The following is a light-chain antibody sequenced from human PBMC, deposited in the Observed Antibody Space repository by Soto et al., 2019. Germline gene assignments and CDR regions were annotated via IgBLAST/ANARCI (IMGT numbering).Light chain of an antibody. V-gene: IGKV1-39*01. Sequence: DIQMTQSPASLSASVGDRVTITCRASLSISRYLNWYLQRPGKAPELLIYAASNLHDGVPSRFSGSGSGTEFTLTISSLQPEDFAVYYCQQTHTTPASTFGRGTSVEVK. J-gene: IGKJ4*01. CDR3: QQTHTTPAST. CDR2: AAS. CDR1: LSISRY.